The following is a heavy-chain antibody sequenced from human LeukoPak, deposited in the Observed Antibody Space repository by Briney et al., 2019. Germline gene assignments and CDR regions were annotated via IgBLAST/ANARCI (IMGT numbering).Heavy chain of an antibody. CDR3: AGGYYYDSSGYTWFDP. V-gene: IGHV4-59*08. Sequence: PSETLSLTCAVYGGSFSGYYWSWIRQPPGKGLEWIGYIYYSGSTNYNPSLKSRVTISVDTSKNQFSLKLSSVTAADTAVYYCAGGYYYDSSGYTWFDPWGQGTLVTVSS. J-gene: IGHJ5*02. CDR1: GGSFSGYY. CDR2: IYYSGST. D-gene: IGHD3-22*01.